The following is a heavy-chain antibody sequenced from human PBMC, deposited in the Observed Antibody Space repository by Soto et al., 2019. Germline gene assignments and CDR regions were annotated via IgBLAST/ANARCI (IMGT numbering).Heavy chain of an antibody. CDR1: GFTFSGSA. J-gene: IGHJ6*03. CDR3: TRNSGYDPRYYYYMDV. D-gene: IGHD5-12*01. CDR2: IRSKANSYAT. V-gene: IGHV3-73*01. Sequence: GGSLRLSCAASGFTFSGSAMHWVRQASGKGLEWVGRIRSKANSYATAYAASVKGRFTISRDDSKNTAYLQMNSLKTEDTAVYYCTRNSGYDPRYYYYMDVWGKGTTVTVSS.